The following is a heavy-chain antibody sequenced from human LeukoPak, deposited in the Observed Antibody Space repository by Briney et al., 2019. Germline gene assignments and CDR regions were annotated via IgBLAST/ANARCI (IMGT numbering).Heavy chain of an antibody. CDR1: GYTFTSYA. CDR2: INAGNGNA. Sequence: ASVKVSCTASGYTFTSYAMHWVRQAPGQRLEWMGWINAGNGNATYTQKLQGRVTMTTDTSTSTAYMELRSLRSDDTAVYYCARDLRPYYDSSGYPPGGYWGQGTLVTVSS. D-gene: IGHD3-22*01. CDR3: ARDLRPYYDSSGYPPGGY. J-gene: IGHJ4*02. V-gene: IGHV1-3*01.